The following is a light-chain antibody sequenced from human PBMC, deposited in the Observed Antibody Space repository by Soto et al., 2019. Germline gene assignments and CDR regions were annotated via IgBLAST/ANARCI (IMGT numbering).Light chain of an antibody. CDR2: EVT. CDR1: SSDIGAFTS. V-gene: IGLV2-8*01. Sequence: QSVLTQPASVSGSPGQSITISCTGTSSDIGAFTSVSWYQQHPGKAPKLVIHEVTKRPSGVPDRFSGSKSANTASLTVSGLQAEDEAHYYCSSFASSNTWVFGGGTKLTVL. CDR3: SSFASSNTWV. J-gene: IGLJ3*02.